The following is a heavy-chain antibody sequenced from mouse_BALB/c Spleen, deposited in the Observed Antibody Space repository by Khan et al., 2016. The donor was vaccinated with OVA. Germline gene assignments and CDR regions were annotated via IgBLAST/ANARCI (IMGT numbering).Heavy chain of an antibody. V-gene: IGHV1-54*01. CDR1: GYAFTDFL. J-gene: IGHJ3*01. CDR2: INTGSGDT. D-gene: IGHD1-1*02. CDR3: ARGGYGSWAY. Sequence: VQLQESGAELVRPGTSVKVSCKASGYAFTDFLIEWLQQRPGQGLEWIGLINTGSGDTNYNEKFKGKATLTANKSSSTAYMQLSSLTSDDSAVYFCARGGYGSWAYWGQGTLVTVSA.